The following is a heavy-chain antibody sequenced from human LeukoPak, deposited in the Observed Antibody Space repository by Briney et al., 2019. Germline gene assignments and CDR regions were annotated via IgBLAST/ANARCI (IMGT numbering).Heavy chain of an antibody. Sequence: ASVKVSCKASGYTFTSYGISWVRQAPGQGLEWMGWINAYNGNTNYAQKLQGRVTITADESTSTAYMELISLRSEDTAVYYCARYTGIVGATGRYFDFWGQGTLVTVSS. J-gene: IGHJ4*02. D-gene: IGHD1-26*01. CDR2: INAYNGNT. V-gene: IGHV1-18*01. CDR1: GYTFTSYG. CDR3: ARYTGIVGATGRYFDF.